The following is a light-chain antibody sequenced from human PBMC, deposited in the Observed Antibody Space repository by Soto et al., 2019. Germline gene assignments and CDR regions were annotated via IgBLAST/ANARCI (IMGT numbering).Light chain of an antibody. Sequence: EIFMSQSPATLYVSPGERATLSCRASQSVSSNLAWYQQKPGQAPRLLIYGASTRATGIPARFSGSGSGTEFTLTISSLQSEDFAVYYCQQYNNWPRTFGQGTKVDIK. J-gene: IGKJ1*01. CDR1: QSVSSN. CDR2: GAS. V-gene: IGKV3-15*01. CDR3: QQYNNWPRT.